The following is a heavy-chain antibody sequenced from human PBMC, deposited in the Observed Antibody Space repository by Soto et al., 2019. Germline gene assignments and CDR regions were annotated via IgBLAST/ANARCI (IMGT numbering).Heavy chain of an antibody. V-gene: IGHV4-39*01. D-gene: IGHD1-1*01. Sequence: QLQLQESGPGLVKPSESLSLTCSVSGGSIRSSRNYWGWIRQSPGKGLEWIGSVYYSGSTYYNPSLNSRVTIFVDTSMNHFSLKLSSVTATDTAVYYCVRHVWNVGSPPEEFDYWGQGTLVTVSS. CDR2: VYYSGST. CDR3: VRHVWNVGSPPEEFDY. J-gene: IGHJ4*02. CDR1: GGSIRSSRNY.